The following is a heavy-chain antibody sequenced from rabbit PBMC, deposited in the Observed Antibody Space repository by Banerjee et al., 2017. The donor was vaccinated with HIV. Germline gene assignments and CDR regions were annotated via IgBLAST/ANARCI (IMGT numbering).Heavy chain of an antibody. V-gene: IGHV1S40*01. Sequence: QSLEESGGDLVKPGASLTLTCTASGFSLSSSNWIYWVRQAPGKGLEWIGCIYAGNSGTEYASWAKGRFTISKTSSTTVTLQMTSLTAADTATYFCARSTSGYDIGDLWGQGTLVTVS. CDR3: ARSTSGYDIGDL. CDR1: GFSLSSSNW. CDR2: IYAGNSGT. D-gene: IGHD1-1*01. J-gene: IGHJ6*01.